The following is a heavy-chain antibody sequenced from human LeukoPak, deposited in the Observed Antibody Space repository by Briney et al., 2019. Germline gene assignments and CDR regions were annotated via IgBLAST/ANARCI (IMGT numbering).Heavy chain of an antibody. CDR2: INHSGST. V-gene: IGHV4-34*01. CDR1: GGSFSGYY. CDR3: ARVRVDAFDI. J-gene: IGHJ3*02. Sequence: SETLSLTCAVYGGSFSGYYWSWIRQPPGKGLEWIGEINHSGSTNYNPSLKSRVTISVDTSKNQFSLKLSSVTAADTAVYYCARVRVDAFDIWGQGTMVTVSS.